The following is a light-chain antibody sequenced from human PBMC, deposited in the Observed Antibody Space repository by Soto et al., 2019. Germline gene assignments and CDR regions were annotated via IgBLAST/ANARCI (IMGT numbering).Light chain of an antibody. CDR2: DAS. V-gene: IGKV1-33*01. J-gene: IGKJ5*01. CDR1: QDISNY. CDR3: QHLINYTIT. Sequence: EIQMTQSPSSLSASVGDRVTITCQASQDISNYLNWYQQKPGKAPKLLIYDASNLETGVPSRFSGSGSGTEGTLTISSLQHEDGATYDCQHLINYTITFGQGTRLEIK.